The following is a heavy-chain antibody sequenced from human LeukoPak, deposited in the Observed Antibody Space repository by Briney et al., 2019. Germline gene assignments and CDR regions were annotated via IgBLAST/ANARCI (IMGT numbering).Heavy chain of an antibody. CDR1: GGSFSGYY. CDR2: INHSGST. D-gene: IGHD5-24*01. V-gene: IGHV4-34*01. Sequence: TASETLPLTCAVYGGSFSGYYWSRIRQPPGKGLEWMGEINHSGSTNYNPSLKSRVTISVDTSKNQFSLKLSSVTAADTAVYYCARGRKEMATITPKYALDYWGQGTLVTVSS. J-gene: IGHJ4*02. CDR3: ARGRKEMATITPKYALDY.